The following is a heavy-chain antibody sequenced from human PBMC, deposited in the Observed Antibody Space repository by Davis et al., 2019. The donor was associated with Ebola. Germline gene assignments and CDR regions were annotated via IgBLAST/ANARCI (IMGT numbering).Heavy chain of an antibody. J-gene: IGHJ6*02. V-gene: IGHV3-11*01. CDR2: ISSSGSTI. CDR1: GFTFSDYY. Sequence: GGSLRLSCAASGFTFSDYYMSWIRQAPGKGLEWVSYISSSGSTIYYADSVKGRFTISRDNAKNSLYLQMNSLRAEDTAVYYCARVGGYYDFWSGYYYYYYGMDVWGQGTTVTVSS. D-gene: IGHD3-3*01. CDR3: ARVGGYYDFWSGYYYYYYGMDV.